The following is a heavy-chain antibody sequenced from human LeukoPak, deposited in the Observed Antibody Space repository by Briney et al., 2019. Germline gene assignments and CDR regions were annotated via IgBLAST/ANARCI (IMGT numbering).Heavy chain of an antibody. CDR1: GGSNGSYY. CDR2: IYSSGST. J-gene: IGHJ4*02. Sequence: SETLSLTCTVSGGSNGSYYWSWIRQPPGKGLEWIGRIYSSGSTNYSPPLRSRVTMSVDTKNQFSLKVNSVTAADTAVYYCARDRAAFFDDWGQRTLVTVSS. V-gene: IGHV4-4*07. CDR3: ARDRAAFFDD. D-gene: IGHD2-15*01.